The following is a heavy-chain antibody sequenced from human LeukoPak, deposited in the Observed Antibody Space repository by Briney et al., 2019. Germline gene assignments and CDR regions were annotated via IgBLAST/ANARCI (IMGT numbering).Heavy chain of an antibody. Sequence: GGSLRLSCAASGFTFSSYGMHWVRQAPGKGLEWVAFIRYDGSNKYYADSVKGRFTISRDNSKNTLYLQMNSLRAEDTAVYYCARLPAYCSSISCYYDYWGQGTLVTVSS. J-gene: IGHJ4*02. D-gene: IGHD2-2*01. CDR1: GFTFSSYG. V-gene: IGHV3-30*02. CDR3: ARLPAYCSSISCYYDY. CDR2: IRYDGSNK.